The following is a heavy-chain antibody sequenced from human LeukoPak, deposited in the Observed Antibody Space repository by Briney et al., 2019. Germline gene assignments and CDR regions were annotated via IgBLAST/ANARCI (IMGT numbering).Heavy chain of an antibody. J-gene: IGHJ4*02. D-gene: IGHD5-12*01. CDR1: GYTFTVYY. CDR2: INPNSGGT. Sequence: ASVNVSFKASGYTFTVYYMHWVRQAPGQGREGMGWINPNSGGTNYAQKFQGRVTMTRGTSISTAYMELSRLRSDDTAVYYCARDVSGYYYFDYWGQGTLVTVSS. V-gene: IGHV1-2*02. CDR3: ARDVSGYYYFDY.